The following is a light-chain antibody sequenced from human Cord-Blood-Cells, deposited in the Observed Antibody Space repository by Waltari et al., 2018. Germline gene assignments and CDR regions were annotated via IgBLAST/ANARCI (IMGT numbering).Light chain of an antibody. CDR3: SSYAGSNNLV. CDR1: SSDVGGYNY. V-gene: IGLV2-8*01. CDR2: EVS. J-gene: IGLJ2*01. Sequence: SVTISCTRTSSDVGGYNYVSWYQQHPGKAPKLMIYEVSKRPSGVPDRFSGSKSGNTASLTVSGLQAEDEADYYCSSYAGSNNLVFGGGTKLTVL.